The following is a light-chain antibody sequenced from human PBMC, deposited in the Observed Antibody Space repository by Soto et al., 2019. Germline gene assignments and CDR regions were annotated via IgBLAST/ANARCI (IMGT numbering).Light chain of an antibody. CDR3: SSYTTSSSYV. V-gene: IGLV2-14*01. Sequence: QSALTQPASVSGSPGQSITISCTGTSSDVGAFIYVSWYQQHPGKAPKLMIYDVNNRPSGVSNRFSGSKSVNTASLTISGLQAEDEADYYCSSYTTSSSYVFGAGTKVTVL. CDR1: SSDVGAFIY. CDR2: DVN. J-gene: IGLJ1*01.